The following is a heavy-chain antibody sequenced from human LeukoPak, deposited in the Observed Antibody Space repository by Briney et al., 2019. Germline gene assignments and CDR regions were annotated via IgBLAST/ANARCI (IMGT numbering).Heavy chain of an antibody. CDR3: ARESTIFGVAAFDI. Sequence: GGSLRLSCATSGFTFSSNWMSWVRHVPGRGLDWVANIKPDGSAEYYAASVKGRFTVSRDNSKNTLYLQMNSLRAEDTAVYYCARESTIFGVAAFDIWGQGTMVTVSS. CDR2: IKPDGSAE. V-gene: IGHV3-7*01. J-gene: IGHJ3*02. CDR1: GFTFSSNW. D-gene: IGHD3-3*01.